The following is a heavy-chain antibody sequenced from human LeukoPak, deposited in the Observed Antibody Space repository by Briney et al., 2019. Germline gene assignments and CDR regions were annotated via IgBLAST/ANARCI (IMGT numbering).Heavy chain of an antibody. CDR2: IRYDGSNK. V-gene: IGHV3-30*02. J-gene: IGHJ4*02. Sequence: GGSLRLSCAASGFTFSSYGMHWVRQAPGKGLEWVAFIRYDGSNKYYADSVKGRFAISRDNSKNTLYLQMNSLRAEDTAVYYCAKGGMYYYDSSGTDDYWGQRTLVTVSS. D-gene: IGHD3-22*01. CDR1: GFTFSSYG. CDR3: AKGGMYYYDSSGTDDY.